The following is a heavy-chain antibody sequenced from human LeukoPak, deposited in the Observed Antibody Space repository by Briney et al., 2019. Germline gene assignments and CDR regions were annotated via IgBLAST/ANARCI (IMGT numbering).Heavy chain of an antibody. CDR3: AREGIFEDYYDSSGFDY. CDR2: IIPIFGTA. CDR1: GGTFSSYA. Sequence: SVKVSCKASGGTFSSYAISWVRQAPGQGLEWMGGIIPIFGTANYAQKFQGRVTITTDESTSTAYMELSSLKSEDTAVYYCAREGIFEDYYDSSGFDYWGQGTLVPVSS. V-gene: IGHV1-69*05. J-gene: IGHJ4*02. D-gene: IGHD3-22*01.